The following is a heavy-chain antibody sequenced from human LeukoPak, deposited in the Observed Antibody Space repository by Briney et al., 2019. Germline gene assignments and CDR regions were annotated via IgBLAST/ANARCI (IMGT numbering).Heavy chain of an antibody. J-gene: IGHJ4*02. CDR1: GGSISSYY. V-gene: IGHV4-59*01. D-gene: IGHD6-6*01. Sequence: SETLSLTCTVSGGSISSYYWSWIRQPPGKGLEWIGYIYYSGSTNYNLSLKSRVTISVDTSKNQFSLKLSSVTAADTAVYYCARYSSSSNTFDYWGQGTLVTVSS. CDR3: ARYSSSSNTFDY. CDR2: IYYSGST.